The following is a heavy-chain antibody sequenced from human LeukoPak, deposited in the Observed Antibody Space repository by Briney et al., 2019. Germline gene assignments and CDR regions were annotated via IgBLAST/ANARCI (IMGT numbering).Heavy chain of an antibody. D-gene: IGHD3-10*01. V-gene: IGHV3-21*01. CDR1: GFTFSSYS. J-gene: IGHJ5*02. CDR3: ARDFVLWFGPWEPNWFDP. Sequence: GGSLRLSCAASGFTFSSYSMTWVRQAPGKGLEWVSSISSSSSYIYYADSVKGRFTISRDNAKNSLYLQMNSLRAEDTAVYYCARDFVLWFGPWEPNWFDPWGQGTLVTVSS. CDR2: ISSSSSYI.